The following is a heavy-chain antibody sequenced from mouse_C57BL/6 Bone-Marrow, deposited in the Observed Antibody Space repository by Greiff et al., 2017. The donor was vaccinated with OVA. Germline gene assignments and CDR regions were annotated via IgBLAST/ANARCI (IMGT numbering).Heavy chain of an antibody. J-gene: IGHJ2*01. Sequence: VQLQQPGAELVRPGSSVKLSCKASGYTFTSYWMHWVKQRPIQGLEWIGNIDPSDSETHYNQKFKDKATLTVDKSSSTAYMQLSSLTSEDSAVYYCARLDGYYAYFDYWGQGTTLTVSS. CDR3: ARLDGYYAYFDY. V-gene: IGHV1-52*01. D-gene: IGHD2-3*01. CDR1: GYTFTSYW. CDR2: IDPSDSET.